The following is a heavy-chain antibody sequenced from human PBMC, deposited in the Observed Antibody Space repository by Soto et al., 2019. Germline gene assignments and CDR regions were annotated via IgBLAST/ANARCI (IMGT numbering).Heavy chain of an antibody. CDR2: ISAYNGNT. J-gene: IGHJ6*02. CDR1: GYTFTSYG. V-gene: IGHV1-18*01. Sequence: GASVKVSCKASGYTFTSYGISWVRQSPGQGLEWMGWISAYNGNTNYAQKLQGRVTMTTDTSTSTAYMELRSLRSDDTAVYYCARDRRYDFWSGYRPDYYYYGMDVWGQGTTVTVSS. CDR3: ARDRRYDFWSGYRPDYYYYGMDV. D-gene: IGHD3-3*01.